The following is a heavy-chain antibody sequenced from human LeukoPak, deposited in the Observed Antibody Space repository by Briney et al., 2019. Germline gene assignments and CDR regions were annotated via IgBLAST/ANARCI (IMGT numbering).Heavy chain of an antibody. CDR3: AKEGMIRGVIDY. CDR2: IHTSGST. D-gene: IGHD3-10*01. Sequence: SETLSLTCTVSGASISPYYWSWIRQSAGKGLEWIGHIHTSGSTNYNPSLKSRITMSLDMSNNQFSLKLKSVTAADTALYYCAKEGMIRGVIDYWGQGALVTVSS. CDR1: GASISPYY. J-gene: IGHJ4*02. V-gene: IGHV4-4*07.